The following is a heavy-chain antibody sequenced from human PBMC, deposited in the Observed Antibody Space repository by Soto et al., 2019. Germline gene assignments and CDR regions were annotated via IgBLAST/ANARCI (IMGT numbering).Heavy chain of an antibody. V-gene: IGHV4-34*01. J-gene: IGHJ4*02. CDR1: GGSFSGYY. Sequence: SETLSLTCAVSGGSFSGYYWSWIRQPPGKGLGWIGEINHSGSTNYNPSLKSRVTISVDTSKNQFSLKLGSVTAADTAVYYCARAARYSSPLFYFDYWGQGTLVTVSS. CDR3: ARAARYSSPLFYFDY. D-gene: IGHD4-4*01. CDR2: INHSGST.